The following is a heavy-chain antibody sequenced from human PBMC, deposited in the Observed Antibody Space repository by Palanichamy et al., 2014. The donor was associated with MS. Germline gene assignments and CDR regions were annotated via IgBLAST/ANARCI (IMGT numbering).Heavy chain of an antibody. J-gene: IGHJ3*02. D-gene: IGHD2-15*01. CDR2: GGSTT. V-gene: IGHV3-74*01. CDR3: ARRPRYRSGGSCYSLQSDAFDI. Sequence: GGSTTSYADSVKGRFTISRDNAKNTLYLQMNSLRAEDTAVCYCARRPRYRSGGSCYSLQSDAFDIWGQEAMVTVSS.